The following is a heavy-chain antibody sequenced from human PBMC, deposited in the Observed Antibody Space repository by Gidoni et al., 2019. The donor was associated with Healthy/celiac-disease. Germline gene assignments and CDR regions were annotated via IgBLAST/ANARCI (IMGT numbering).Heavy chain of an antibody. CDR2: ISGSGGST. CDR1: GFTFSSDA. J-gene: IGHJ4*02. Sequence: EVQLLESGGGLVQPGGSLRLSCAASGFTFSSDAMSWVRQAPGKGLEWVSAISGSGGSTYYADSVKGRFTISRDNSKNTLFLQMNSLRAEDTAVYYCAKDQRYSSSMTFDYWGQGTLVTVSS. V-gene: IGHV3-23*01. D-gene: IGHD6-6*01. CDR3: AKDQRYSSSMTFDY.